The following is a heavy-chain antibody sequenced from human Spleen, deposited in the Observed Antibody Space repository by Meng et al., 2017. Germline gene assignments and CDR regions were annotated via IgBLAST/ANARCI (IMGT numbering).Heavy chain of an antibody. J-gene: IGHJ5*02. CDR1: GGSISTSGYY. V-gene: IGHV4-39*03. D-gene: IGHD2-15*01. Sequence: QLQMQESGPGLVKPSETLSLTCSVSGGSISTSGYYGGWIPQPPGKGLEWLGSIVHRGTPYAPPPLKSRVPVSIDTPKSQFSLKLTSVTAADTAVYYCKTYSSGGGGLGSWGQGTLVTVSS. CDR2: IVHRGTP. CDR3: KTYSSGGGGLGS.